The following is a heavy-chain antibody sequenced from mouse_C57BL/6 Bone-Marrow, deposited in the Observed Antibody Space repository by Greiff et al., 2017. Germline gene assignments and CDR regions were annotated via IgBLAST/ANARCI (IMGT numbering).Heavy chain of an antibody. CDR1: GFNIKDDY. CDR3: TPTGDWFAY. Sequence: VQLKESGAELVRPGASAKLSCTASGFNIKDDYMHWVKQRPEQGLEWIGWIDPENGDTEYASKFQGKATITADTSSNTAYLQLSSLTSEDTAVYYCTPTGDWFAYWGQGTLVTVSA. V-gene: IGHV14-4*01. CDR2: IDPENGDT. J-gene: IGHJ3*01.